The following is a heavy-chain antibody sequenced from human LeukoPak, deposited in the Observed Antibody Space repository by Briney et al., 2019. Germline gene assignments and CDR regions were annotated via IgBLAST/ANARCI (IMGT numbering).Heavy chain of an antibody. CDR2: IYYTGST. D-gene: IGHD6-19*01. J-gene: IGHJ4*02. CDR1: GGSISSSTYY. V-gene: IGHV4-39*01. Sequence: PSETLSLTCTVSGGSISSSTYYWGWIRQPPGKGLEWIGTIYYTGSTYSSPSLQSRVSMSIDTSRNHFSLELRSVTAADTAVYYCVRQKQLLVLGPYYFDYWGQGALVTVSS. CDR3: VRQKQLLVLGPYYFDY.